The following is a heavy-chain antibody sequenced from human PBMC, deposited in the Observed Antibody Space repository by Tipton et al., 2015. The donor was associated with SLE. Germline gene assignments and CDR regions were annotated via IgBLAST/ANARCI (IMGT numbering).Heavy chain of an antibody. V-gene: IGHV1-18*01. J-gene: IGHJ3*02. CDR1: GYTFTSYG. D-gene: IGHD3-10*01. CDR2: ISAYNGNT. CDR3: ARDHLSVGITMVRGGGAFDI. Sequence: QVQSGAEVKKPGASVKVSCKASGYTFTSYGISWVRQAPGQGLEWMGWISAYNGNTNYAQKLQGRFTMTPDTSTSTAYMGLRSLRSDDTAVYDCARDHLSVGITMVRGGGAFDIWGQGTMVTVSS.